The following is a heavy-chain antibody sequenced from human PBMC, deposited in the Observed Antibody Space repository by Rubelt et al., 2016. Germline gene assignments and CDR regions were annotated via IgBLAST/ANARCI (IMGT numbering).Heavy chain of an antibody. CDR3: ATGTIFGVVKDAFDI. CDR1: GASISSSSYC. CDR2: IYYSGNT. Sequence: QLQLQESGPGLVKPSETLSLTCTVSGASISSSSYCWGWIRQPPGKGLEWIGTIYYSGNTYYNPSLKNRVTRSLDTSKNQTSLRRIAVTVSETAVYYFATGTIFGVVKDAFDIWGQGTMVTVSA. J-gene: IGHJ3*02. D-gene: IGHD3-3*01. V-gene: IGHV4-39*07.